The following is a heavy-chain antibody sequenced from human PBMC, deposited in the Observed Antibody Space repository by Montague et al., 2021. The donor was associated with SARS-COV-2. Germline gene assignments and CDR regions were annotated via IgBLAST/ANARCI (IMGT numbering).Heavy chain of an antibody. J-gene: IGHJ5*02. CDR3: WRSSGP. V-gene: IGHV3-21*01. Sequence: SLRLFCAASGFTFSAYTMNWVRQAPGKGLEWVSSIGGTTGYIYYADSVKGRFTISRDNAKNSLYLQMDSLRADDTAIYYCWRSSGPWGQGTLVTVSS. D-gene: IGHD3-22*01. CDR1: GFTFSAYT. CDR2: IGGTTGYI.